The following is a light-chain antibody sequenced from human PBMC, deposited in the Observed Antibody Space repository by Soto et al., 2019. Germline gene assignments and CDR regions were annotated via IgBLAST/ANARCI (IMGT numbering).Light chain of an antibody. Sequence: EIVLTQSPATLSLSPGERATLSCRASQSISSYLAWFQQKPGQAPRLLIYDASNRATGVPARFSGSGSGTDFTLTISSLEPEDFAVYYCQQRSNWPLYPFGQGTNLEIK. V-gene: IGKV3-11*01. J-gene: IGKJ2*01. CDR3: QQRSNWPLYP. CDR2: DAS. CDR1: QSISSY.